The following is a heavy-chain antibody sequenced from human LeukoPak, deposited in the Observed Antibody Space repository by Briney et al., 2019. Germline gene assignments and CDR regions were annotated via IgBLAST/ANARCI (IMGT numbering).Heavy chain of an antibody. CDR2: INAGNGNT. Sequence: GASVKVSCKASGYTFTSYAMHWVRQAPGQRLEWMGWINAGNGNTKYSQEFQGRVTITRDTSASTAYMELSSLGSEDMAVYYCARESDYGDYVNWFDPWGQGTLVTVSS. CDR1: GYTFTSYA. J-gene: IGHJ5*02. D-gene: IGHD4-17*01. V-gene: IGHV1-3*03. CDR3: ARESDYGDYVNWFDP.